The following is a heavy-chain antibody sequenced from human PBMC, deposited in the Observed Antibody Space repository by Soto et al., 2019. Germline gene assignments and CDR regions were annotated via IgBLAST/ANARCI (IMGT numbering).Heavy chain of an antibody. Sequence: KPGGSLRLSCVGSGFTFSTYSINWVRQAPGKGLEWVSSISSRSDIYYADSVKGRFTISRDNANNSVSLQMNSLRAEDTAVYYCAREYTAWPLAYGLDVWGQGTTVTVSS. CDR1: GFTFSTYS. D-gene: IGHD2-2*02. J-gene: IGHJ6*02. CDR3: AREYTAWPLAYGLDV. CDR2: ISSRSDI. V-gene: IGHV3-21*01.